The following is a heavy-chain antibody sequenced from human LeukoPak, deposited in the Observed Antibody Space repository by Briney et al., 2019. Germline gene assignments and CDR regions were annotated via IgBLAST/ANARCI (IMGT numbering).Heavy chain of an antibody. Sequence: SETLSLTCTVSSGSIRSYYWGWVRQAPGKGLEWIGRIYTTGTTQYNPSLKSRVTMSVDTSTNQSSLNLRSMTAADTAVYYCGRQGYTASHYFFDYWSQGTLVAVS. CDR2: IYTTGTT. J-gene: IGHJ4*02. CDR3: GRQGYTASHYFFDY. CDR1: SGSIRSYY. D-gene: IGHD2-2*02. V-gene: IGHV4-4*07.